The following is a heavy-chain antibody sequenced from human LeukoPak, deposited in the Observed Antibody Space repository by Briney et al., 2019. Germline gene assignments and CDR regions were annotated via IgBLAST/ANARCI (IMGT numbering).Heavy chain of an antibody. Sequence: GGSLRLSCAASGFTFSSYAMHWVRHAPGKGLEWVALISYDGSNKYYADSVKGRFTISRDNSKNTLYLQMNSLRAEDTAVYYCARTREMVVAATDAFDIWGQGTMVTVSS. V-gene: IGHV3-30*04. CDR1: GFTFSSYA. CDR3: ARTREMVVAATDAFDI. J-gene: IGHJ3*02. D-gene: IGHD2-15*01. CDR2: ISYDGSNK.